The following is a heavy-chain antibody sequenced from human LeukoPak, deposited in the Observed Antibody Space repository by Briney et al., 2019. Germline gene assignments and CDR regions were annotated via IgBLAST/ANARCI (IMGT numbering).Heavy chain of an antibody. V-gene: IGHV3-48*03. D-gene: IGHD3-9*01. CDR2: ISSSGSTI. CDR3: ARESGYYNFDY. Sequence: GGSPRLSCAASGFTFSSYEMNWVRQAPGKGLEWVSYISSSGSTIYYADSVKGRFTISRDNAKNSLYLQMNSLRAEDTAVYYCARESGYYNFDYWGQGTLVTVSS. J-gene: IGHJ4*02. CDR1: GFTFSSYE.